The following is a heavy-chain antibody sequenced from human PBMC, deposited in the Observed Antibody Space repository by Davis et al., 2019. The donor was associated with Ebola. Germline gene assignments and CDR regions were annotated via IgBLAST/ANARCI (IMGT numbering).Heavy chain of an antibody. CDR3: ARVDRTGTPDY. V-gene: IGHV3-53*01. CDR1: GFTVSSNY. J-gene: IGHJ4*02. Sequence: GGSLRLSCAASGFTVSSNYMSWVRQAPGKGLEWVSVIYSGGSTYYADSVKGRFTISRDNSKNTLYLQMNSLRAEDTAVYYCARVDRTGTPDYWGQGTLVTVSS. D-gene: IGHD1-7*01. CDR2: IYSGGST.